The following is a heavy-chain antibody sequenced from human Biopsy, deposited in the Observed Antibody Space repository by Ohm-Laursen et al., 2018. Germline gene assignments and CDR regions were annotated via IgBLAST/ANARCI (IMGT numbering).Heavy chain of an antibody. D-gene: IGHD1-14*01. J-gene: IGHJ3*02. CDR2: INAYNGDT. CDR1: GYTFTSFG. CDR3: ARDLTRQPRRGAFDI. V-gene: IGHV1-18*01. Sequence: ASVKVSCKTSGYTFTSFGFSWVRQAPGQGLEWMGWINAYNGDTDYAQKLHGRVSITTDTSTTTTYMELRSLRSDDTAVYYCARDLTRQPRRGAFDIWGQGTLVTVSS.